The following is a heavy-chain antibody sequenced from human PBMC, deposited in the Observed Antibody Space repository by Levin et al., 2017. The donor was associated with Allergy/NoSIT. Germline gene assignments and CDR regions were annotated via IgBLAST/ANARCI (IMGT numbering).Heavy chain of an antibody. D-gene: IGHD1-26*01. J-gene: IGHJ3*02. V-gene: IGHV3-48*02. Sequence: LSLTCAASGFTFSSYSMNWVRQAPGKGLEWVSYISSSSSTIYYADSVKGRFTISRDNAKNSLYLQMNSLRDEDTAVYYCARDGRELPTDAFDIWGQGTMVTVSS. CDR1: GFTFSSYS. CDR2: ISSSSSTI. CDR3: ARDGRELPTDAFDI.